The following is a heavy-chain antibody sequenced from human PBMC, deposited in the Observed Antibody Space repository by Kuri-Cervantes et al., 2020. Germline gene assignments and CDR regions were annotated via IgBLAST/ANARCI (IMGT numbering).Heavy chain of an antibody. V-gene: IGHV1-18*01. CDR2: ISAYNGNT. J-gene: IGHJ6*02. CDR3: ASGIDTAMVGPPFGMDV. D-gene: IGHD5-18*01. CDR1: GYTFTSYD. Sequence: ASVKVSCEASGYTFTSYDINWVRQATGQGLEWMGWISAYNGNTNYAQKLQGRVTMTTDTSTSTAYMELRSLRSDDTAVYYCASGIDTAMVGPPFGMDVWGQGTTVTVSS.